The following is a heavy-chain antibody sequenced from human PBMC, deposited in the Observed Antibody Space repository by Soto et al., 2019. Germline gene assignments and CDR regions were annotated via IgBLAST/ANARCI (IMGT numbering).Heavy chain of an antibody. V-gene: IGHV3-48*02. J-gene: IGHJ5*02. CDR1: GFTFKTYS. CDR2: ISTSSKTI. D-gene: IGHD2-21*02. CDR3: ASRANDWYLKDNNWFDP. Sequence: HPGGSLRLSCAVSGFTFKTYSMNWVRQAPGKGLEWISYISTSSKTIHYADSVKGRFTISRDNAKNSLYLQMNSLRDEDTAVYYCASRANDWYLKDNNWFDPWGQGT.